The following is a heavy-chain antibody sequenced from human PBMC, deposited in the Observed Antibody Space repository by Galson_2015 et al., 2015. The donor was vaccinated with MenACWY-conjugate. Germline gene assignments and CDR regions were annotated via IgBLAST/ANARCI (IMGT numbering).Heavy chain of an antibody. CDR3: AKQKVGATTPFDY. J-gene: IGHJ4*02. Sequence: SLRLSCAASGFTFSSYAMSWVRQAPGKGLEWVSAISGSGGSTYYADSVKGRFTISRDNAKNSLYLQMNSLRAEDTAVYYCAKQKVGATTPFDYWGQGTLVTVSS. V-gene: IGHV3-23*01. D-gene: IGHD1-26*01. CDR1: GFTFSSYA. CDR2: ISGSGGST.